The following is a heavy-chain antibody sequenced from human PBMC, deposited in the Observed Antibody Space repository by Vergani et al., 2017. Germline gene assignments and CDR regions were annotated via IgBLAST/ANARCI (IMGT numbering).Heavy chain of an antibody. CDR1: GGPITGSSYY. J-gene: IGHJ4*02. CDR2: IYHSGGA. D-gene: IGHD3-9*01. V-gene: IGHV4-39*01. CDR3: ARTESFILRYFHWAL. Sequence: QLHLQESGPGLVKPSETLSLTRTVSGGPITGSSYYRGWIRQPPGKGLEWIGNIYHSGGAYYNPSLKGRVTISVDTSKNQFSLEVTSVTAADTAIYFCARTESFILRYFHWALWGQGTLVTVSS.